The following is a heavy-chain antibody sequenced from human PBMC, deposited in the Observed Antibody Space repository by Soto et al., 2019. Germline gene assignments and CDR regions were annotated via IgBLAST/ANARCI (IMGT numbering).Heavy chain of an antibody. CDR3: ARHPERIAEIGWFSP. J-gene: IGHJ5*02. V-gene: IGHV3-48*01. Sequence: EVQLVESGGGLVQPGGSLRLSCAASGFTFSSYSMNWVRQAPGKGLEWVSYISSSSSTIYYSDSVKGRFTISRDNAKNSLYLQMTSLRAEDTAVYYCARHPERIAEIGWFSPWGQGTLVTVSS. CDR2: ISSSSSTI. D-gene: IGHD6-13*01. CDR1: GFTFSSYS.